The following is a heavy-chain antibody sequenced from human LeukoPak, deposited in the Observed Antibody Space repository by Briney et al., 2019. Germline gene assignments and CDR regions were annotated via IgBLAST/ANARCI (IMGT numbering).Heavy chain of an antibody. Sequence: PGGSLRLSCAASGFTLSSYSMNWVRQAPGKGLEWVSSISSSSSYIYYADSVKVRFTISSDNAKNSLYLQMNSLRAEDTAVYYCARDAARVEYSNYGCDYWGQGTLVTVSS. CDR2: ISSSSSYI. V-gene: IGHV3-21*01. D-gene: IGHD4-11*01. CDR1: GFTLSSYS. J-gene: IGHJ4*02. CDR3: ARDAARVEYSNYGCDY.